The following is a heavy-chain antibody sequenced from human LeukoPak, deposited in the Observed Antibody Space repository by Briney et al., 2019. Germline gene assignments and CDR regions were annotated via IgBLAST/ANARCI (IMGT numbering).Heavy chain of an antibody. V-gene: IGHV5-10-1*01. CDR3: ARHAIAARPFVWFDP. D-gene: IGHD6-6*01. CDR2: IDPSDSYT. J-gene: IGHJ5*02. CDR1: GYSFTSYW. Sequence: GESLKISCKGSGYSFTSYWISWARLMPGKGLEWMGRIDPSDSYTNYSPSFQGHVTISADKSISTAYLQWSSLKASDTAMYYCARHAIAARPFVWFDPWGQGTLVTVSS.